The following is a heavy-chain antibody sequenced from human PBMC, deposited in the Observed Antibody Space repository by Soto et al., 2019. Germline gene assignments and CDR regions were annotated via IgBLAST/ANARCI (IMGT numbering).Heavy chain of an antibody. D-gene: IGHD2-15*01. CDR2: VSIGGST. Sequence: GSLILSCADSGFTFRSYAMGWVRQGPGKGLEWVAVVSIGGSTHYADSVRGRFTISRDNSKNTLSLQMNSLTAEDTAVYFCAKRRGAGGHFDYWGQGALVTVSS. J-gene: IGHJ4*02. CDR1: GFTFRSYA. CDR3: AKRRGAGGHFDY. V-gene: IGHV3-23*01.